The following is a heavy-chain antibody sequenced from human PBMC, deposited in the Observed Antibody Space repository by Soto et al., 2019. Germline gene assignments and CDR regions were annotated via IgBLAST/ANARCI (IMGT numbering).Heavy chain of an antibody. V-gene: IGHV4-59*08. J-gene: IGHJ6*02. CDR2: VYNTGGT. D-gene: IGHD1-1*01. Sequence: QVQLQQSGPGLVKPSETLSLTCTVSSGPSSSHNWGWIRQSPGRGLEWIGYVYNTGGTSYNPSLKRRVTISADTSANHISLTLSFVTAADTAIYYCVRQGIGNIHGLVDVWGQGTTVSVSS. CDR1: SGPSSSHN. CDR3: VRQGIGNIHGLVDV.